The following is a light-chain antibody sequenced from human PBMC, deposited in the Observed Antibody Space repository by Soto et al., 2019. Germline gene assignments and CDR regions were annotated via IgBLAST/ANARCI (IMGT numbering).Light chain of an antibody. Sequence: QSVLTQPASVSGSPGQSITISCTGTSSDIGDYNYVSWYQQYPGKVPKLVIYDVSHRPSGVSNRFSGSKSGNTASLTISGLQAEDEADYYCSSSTTTTSLVVFGGGTKRTVL. V-gene: IGLV2-14*01. CDR3: SSSTTTTSLVV. J-gene: IGLJ3*02. CDR1: SSDIGDYNY. CDR2: DVS.